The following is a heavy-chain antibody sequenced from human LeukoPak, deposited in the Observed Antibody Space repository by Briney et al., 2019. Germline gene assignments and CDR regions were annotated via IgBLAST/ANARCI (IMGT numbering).Heavy chain of an antibody. D-gene: IGHD3-10*01. CDR1: GYTFTSYY. J-gene: IGHJ5*02. CDR3: ERDSSRGAGPFDP. V-gene: IGHV1-46*01. Sequence: ASVKVSCKASGYTFTSYYMHWVRQAPGQGLEWMGIINPSGGSTSYAQKFQGRVTMTRDMSTSTVYMELSSLRSEDTAVYYCERDSSRGAGPFDPWGQGTLVTVSS. CDR2: INPSGGST.